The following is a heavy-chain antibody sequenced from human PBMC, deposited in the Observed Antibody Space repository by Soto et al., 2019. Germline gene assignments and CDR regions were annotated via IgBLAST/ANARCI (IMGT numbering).Heavy chain of an antibody. CDR2: MSYSRST. CDR3: SRRAPEGFDP. V-gene: IGHV4-39*01. Sequence: SETLPLTCTVPGGSISQSSYYWVWIRQPPGKGLEWVGSMSYSRSTYYNPSLKSRDAISVDTSKNQLSLQVSSVTAADTAVYYCSRRAPEGFDPWCQGTLVTV. CDR1: GGSISQSSYY. J-gene: IGHJ5*02.